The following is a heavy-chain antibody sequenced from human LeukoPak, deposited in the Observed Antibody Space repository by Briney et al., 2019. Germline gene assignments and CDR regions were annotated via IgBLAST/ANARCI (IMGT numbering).Heavy chain of an antibody. V-gene: IGHV4-31*03. Sequence: SQTLPLTCTVSGGSISSGGYYWNWLRQHPGTGLEWIGYIYYSGSTYYNPSLKSRVTISIDTSKNQFSLILSSVTAADTAVYYXXXXRGYGSGSYYFDYWGQGTLVTVSS. CDR3: XXXRGYGSGSYYFDY. CDR1: GGSISSGGYY. J-gene: IGHJ4*02. CDR2: IYYSGST. D-gene: IGHD3-10*01.